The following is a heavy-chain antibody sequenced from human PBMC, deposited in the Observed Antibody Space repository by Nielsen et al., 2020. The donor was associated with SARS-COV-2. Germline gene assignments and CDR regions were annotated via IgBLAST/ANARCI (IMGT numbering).Heavy chain of an antibody. CDR2: ISSSGGST. CDR1: GFAFDSYA. Sequence: GGSLRLSCAASGFAFDSYAMSWVRQAPGKGLEWVSSISSSGGSTYYAGSVKGRFTISRDNSKNTLYVQMNSLRAEDTAVYYCARDLLQLERRKPNAFDIWGQGTMVTVSS. CDR3: ARDLLQLERRKPNAFDI. D-gene: IGHD1-1*01. V-gene: IGHV3-23*01. J-gene: IGHJ3*02.